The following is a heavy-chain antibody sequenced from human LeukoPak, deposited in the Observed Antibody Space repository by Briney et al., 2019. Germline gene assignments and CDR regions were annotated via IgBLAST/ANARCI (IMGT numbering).Heavy chain of an antibody. CDR1: GFSVSNNY. J-gene: IGHJ2*01. CDR3: AKDNGGNQNWYFDL. D-gene: IGHD4-23*01. CDR2: IYSRGGT. Sequence: PGGSLRLSCAVSGFSVSNNYMNWVRQAPGKGLEWVSLIYSRGGTSYADSVKGRFTISRDNSKNTLCLQMNSLRAEDTAVYYCAKDNGGNQNWYFDLWGRGALVTVSS. V-gene: IGHV3-53*01.